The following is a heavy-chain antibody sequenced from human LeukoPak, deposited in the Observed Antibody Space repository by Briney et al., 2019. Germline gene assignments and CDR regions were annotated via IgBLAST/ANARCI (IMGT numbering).Heavy chain of an antibody. D-gene: IGHD6-13*01. Sequence: PGGSLRLSCAASGFTFSSYWMSWVRQAPGKGLVWVSRINGDGSKTNYADSVKGRFTISRDNAKNSLYLQMNSLRAEDTAVYHCVREASGGTKGVSGTFDIWGQGTLVTVSS. V-gene: IGHV3-74*01. CDR3: VREASGGTKGVSGTFDI. J-gene: IGHJ3*02. CDR1: GFTFSSYW. CDR2: INGDGSKT.